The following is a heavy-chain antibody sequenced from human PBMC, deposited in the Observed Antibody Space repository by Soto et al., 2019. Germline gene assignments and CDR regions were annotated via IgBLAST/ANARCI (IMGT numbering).Heavy chain of an antibody. CDR3: ARTYDSNGYANEFDS. Sequence: QVVLQESGQGLVKPSETLSLTCSVSGRSITSYYWSWVRQPPGKGLEWIGYIYDNGITSQNPSLKSRVTMSADTSQNQFSLKLTSVTGADTAVYYCARTYDSNGYANEFDSWGHGILVTVTS. CDR1: GRSITSYY. V-gene: IGHV4-59*12. D-gene: IGHD3-22*01. CDR2: IYDNGIT. J-gene: IGHJ4*01.